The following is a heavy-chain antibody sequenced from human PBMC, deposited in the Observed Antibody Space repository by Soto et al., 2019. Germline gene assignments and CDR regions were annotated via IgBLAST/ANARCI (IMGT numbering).Heavy chain of an antibody. D-gene: IGHD3-10*01. CDR1: GGSITSYY. Sequence: SETLSLTCTVSGGSITSYYWNWIRQPPGKGLEWIGYIYYSGSANYNPSLKSRVTISVDTSKNQFSLKLSSVTAADTAVYYCARRAEWTRYGSGSYFDYWGQGALVTVSS. CDR2: IYYSGSA. J-gene: IGHJ4*02. V-gene: IGHV4-59*08. CDR3: ARRAEWTRYGSGSYFDY.